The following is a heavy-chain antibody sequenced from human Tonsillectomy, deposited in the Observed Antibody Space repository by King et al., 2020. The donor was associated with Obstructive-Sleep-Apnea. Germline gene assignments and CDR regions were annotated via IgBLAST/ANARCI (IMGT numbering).Heavy chain of an antibody. Sequence: VQLQESGPGLVKPSQTLSLTCTVSGGSISSSGYYWSWIRQHPGKGLEWIGYIYYSGSTYYNPSLKSRVTISVDTSKNQFSLELSSVTAADAAVYYCAREVGLYCSRTRCHATYYYGLDVWGQGTTVTVSS. CDR1: GGSISSSGYY. V-gene: IGHV4-31*03. CDR2: IYYSGST. J-gene: IGHJ6*02. CDR3: AREVGLYCSRTRCHATYYYGLDV. D-gene: IGHD2-2*01.